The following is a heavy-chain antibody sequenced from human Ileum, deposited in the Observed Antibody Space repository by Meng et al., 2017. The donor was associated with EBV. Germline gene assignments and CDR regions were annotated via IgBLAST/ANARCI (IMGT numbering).Heavy chain of an antibody. CDR2: IWYDGSNK. V-gene: IGHV3-33*01. J-gene: IGHJ2*01. CDR3: ARDIRSWYFDL. Sequence: QGEALGFGGGVVPLGRALILSCARAKFTFQNYGMHGVRQAPGKGLEWVAVIWYDGSNKYYEDSVRGRFTVTRDNSKNTLYLQTDSLRAEDTAVYYCARDIRSWYFDLWGRGTLVTVSS. D-gene: IGHD3-10*01. CDR1: KFTFQNYG.